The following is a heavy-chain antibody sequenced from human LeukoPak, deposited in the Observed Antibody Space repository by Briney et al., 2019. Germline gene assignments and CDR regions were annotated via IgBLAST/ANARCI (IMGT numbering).Heavy chain of an antibody. V-gene: IGHV3-48*04. CDR1: GFTFSSYS. CDR2: ISSSSSTI. Sequence: PGGSLRLSCAASGFTFSSYSMNWVRQAPGKGLEWVSYISSSSSTIYYADSVKGRFTISRDNAKNSLYLQMNSLRAEDTAVYYCAKDHGGSGSYYPTPHWFDPWGQGTLVTVSS. D-gene: IGHD3-10*01. CDR3: AKDHGGSGSYYPTPHWFDP. J-gene: IGHJ5*02.